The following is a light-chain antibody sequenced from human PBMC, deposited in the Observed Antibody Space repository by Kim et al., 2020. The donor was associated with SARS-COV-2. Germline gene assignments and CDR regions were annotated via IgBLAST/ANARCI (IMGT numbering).Light chain of an antibody. V-gene: IGLV1-40*01. J-gene: IGLJ2*01. Sequence: QRVSFSCTGSSANIGAGYDVHWDQHVPGTAPKLIIYANSSRPSGVPDRFSGSKSGTSASLAITGLQAEDEADYYCQSYDSSLSAVVFGGGTQLTVL. CDR1: SANIGAGYD. CDR2: ANS. CDR3: QSYDSSLSAVV.